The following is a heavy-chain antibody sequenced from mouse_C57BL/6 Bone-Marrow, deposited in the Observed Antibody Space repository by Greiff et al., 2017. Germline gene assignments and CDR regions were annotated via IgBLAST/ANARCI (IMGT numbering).Heavy chain of an antibody. J-gene: IGHJ1*03. CDR1: GYTFTSYW. CDR2: IYPGSGST. D-gene: IGHD2-5*01. CDR3: ARPYYSNYWCFDV. V-gene: IGHV1-55*01. Sequence: VQLQQPGAELVKPGASVKMSCKASGYTFTSYWITWVKQRPGQGLEWIGDIYPGSGSTIYNEKFKSKATLTVDTSSSTAYMQLSSLTSEDSAVYYCARPYYSNYWCFDVWGTGTTVTVSS.